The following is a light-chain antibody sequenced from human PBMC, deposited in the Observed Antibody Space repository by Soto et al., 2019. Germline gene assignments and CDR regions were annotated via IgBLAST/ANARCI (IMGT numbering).Light chain of an antibody. CDR1: QSVSSIY. CDR2: AAS. Sequence: EIVLTQSPGTLSLSPGERATLSCRASQSVSSIYLAWYQQKPGRAPRLLIYAASNRATGIPDRFSGSGSGTDFTLTISRLEPEDFAVYYCQQYGRSPFTFGPGTKVDIK. J-gene: IGKJ3*01. V-gene: IGKV3-20*01. CDR3: QQYGRSPFT.